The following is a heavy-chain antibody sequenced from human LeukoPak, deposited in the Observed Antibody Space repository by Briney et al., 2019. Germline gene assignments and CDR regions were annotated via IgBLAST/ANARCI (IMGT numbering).Heavy chain of an antibody. J-gene: IGHJ4*02. Sequence: ASVKVSCKTSGFTFIYSAIQWVRQARGQRLEWVGWIVVCTGNTNSAQKFQDRVTITTDMTTTTAYMALSSLTSEDTAVYYCAASLSGFDNWGQGSLVTVSS. CDR2: IVVCTGNT. D-gene: IGHD1-26*01. V-gene: IGHV1-58*02. CDR1: GFTFIYSA. CDR3: AASLSGFDN.